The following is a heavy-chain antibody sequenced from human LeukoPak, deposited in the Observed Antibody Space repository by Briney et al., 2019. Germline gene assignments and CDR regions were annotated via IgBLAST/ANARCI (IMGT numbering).Heavy chain of an antibody. CDR1: GFTFSSYA. J-gene: IGHJ4*02. D-gene: IGHD2-15*01. Sequence: GGSLRLSCAASGFTFSSYAMSWVRQAPGKGLEWVSAISGSGGSTYYADSVKGRFTISRDNSKNTLYLQMNSLRAEDTAVYYCAKDGHCSGGSCYRITSDYWGQGTLVTVSS. CDR3: AKDGHCSGGSCYRITSDY. V-gene: IGHV3-23*01. CDR2: ISGSGGST.